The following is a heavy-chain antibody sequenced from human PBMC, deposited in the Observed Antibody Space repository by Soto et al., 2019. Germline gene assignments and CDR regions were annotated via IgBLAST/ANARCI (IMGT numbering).Heavy chain of an antibody. CDR3: ARVPVLGYCSSTSCYKPLGPYGMDV. CDR2: INAGNGNT. CDR1: GYTFTSYA. J-gene: IGHJ6*02. Sequence: ASVKVSCKASGYTFTSYAMHWVRQAPGQRLEWMGWINAGNGNTKYSQKLQGRVTITRDTSASTAYMELSSLRSEDTAVYYCARVPVLGYCSSTSCYKPLGPYGMDVWGQGTTVTVSS. V-gene: IGHV1-3*01. D-gene: IGHD2-2*02.